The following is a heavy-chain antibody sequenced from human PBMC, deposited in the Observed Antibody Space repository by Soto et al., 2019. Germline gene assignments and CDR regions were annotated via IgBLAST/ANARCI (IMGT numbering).Heavy chain of an antibody. J-gene: IGHJ4*02. Sequence: EVQLVESGGGLVQPGRSLRLSCAASGFTFDDYAMHWVRQAPGKGLEWVSGISWNSGSIGYADSVKGRFTISRDNAKNSLYLQMNSLRAEDTALYYCAKSRKSAAPFDYWGQGTLVTVSS. CDR1: GFTFDDYA. CDR3: AKSRKSAAPFDY. D-gene: IGHD2-15*01. CDR2: ISWNSGSI. V-gene: IGHV3-9*01.